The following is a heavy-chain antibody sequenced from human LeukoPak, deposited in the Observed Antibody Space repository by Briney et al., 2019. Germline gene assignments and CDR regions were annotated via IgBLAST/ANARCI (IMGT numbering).Heavy chain of an antibody. CDR2: IFNSRKT. D-gene: IGHD2-21*01. CDR3: ARGDISDY. CDR1: GYSISSGYY. Sequence: SDSLSLTCAVAGYSISSGYYWGWIRQSPEKGLEWIGSIFNSRKTYYNLSLKSRVTISVDTCKNQFSPKLTSVTAADTAVYYCARGDISDYWGQGTLVTVSS. V-gene: IGHV4-38-2*01. J-gene: IGHJ4*02.